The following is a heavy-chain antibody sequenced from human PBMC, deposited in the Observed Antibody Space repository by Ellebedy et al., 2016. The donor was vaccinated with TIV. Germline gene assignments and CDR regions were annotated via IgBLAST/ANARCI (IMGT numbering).Heavy chain of an antibody. Sequence: PGGSLRLSCAASGISLRSYAMSWVRQAPGKGLEWVANINGDGSEKYYVESVKGRFTISRDNAKNSLYLQMNSLRVEDSAVYYCSRDERAVAGPGDYWGQGTLVIVS. J-gene: IGHJ4*02. CDR1: GISLRSYA. CDR3: SRDERAVAGPGDY. CDR2: INGDGSEK. V-gene: IGHV3-7*03. D-gene: IGHD6-19*01.